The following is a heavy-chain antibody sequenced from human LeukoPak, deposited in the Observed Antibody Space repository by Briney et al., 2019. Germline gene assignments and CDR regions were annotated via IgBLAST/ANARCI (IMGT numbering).Heavy chain of an antibody. V-gene: IGHV3-43*02. CDR1: GFTFDDYA. Sequence: GGSLRLSCAASGFTFDDYAMQWVRQAPGKGLEWVSLISGDGGSTYYAGSVKGRFTISRDNSKNSLYLQMNRLRTEDTALYYCAKSSIVAGEYLFDYWGQGTLVTVSS. D-gene: IGHD6-19*01. J-gene: IGHJ4*02. CDR2: ISGDGGST. CDR3: AKSSIVAGEYLFDY.